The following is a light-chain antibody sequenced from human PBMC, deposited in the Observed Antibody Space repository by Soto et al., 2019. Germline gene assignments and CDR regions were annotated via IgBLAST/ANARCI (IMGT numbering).Light chain of an antibody. CDR3: QVWDGSSDPDVV. J-gene: IGLJ2*01. CDR2: YDS. V-gene: IGLV3-21*04. CDR1: NIGSKS. Sequence: SYKLTQPPSVSVAPGKTARITCGGNNIGSKSVHWYQQKPGQAPVLVIYYDSDRPSGIPERFSGSNSGNTATLTISRVEAGDEAAYYCQVWDGSSDPDVVFGGGTKLTVL.